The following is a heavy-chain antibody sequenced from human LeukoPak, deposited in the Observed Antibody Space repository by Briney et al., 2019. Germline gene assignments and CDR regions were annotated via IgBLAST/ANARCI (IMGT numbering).Heavy chain of an antibody. Sequence: GGSLRLSCAASGFTFSSYAMTWVRQAPGKGLEWVSAITDSTYFADSVKGRFTISRDNAKNSLDLQMNSLRAEDTAVYYCAIDRYSSGWYTFDYWGQGTLVTVSS. V-gene: IGHV3-23*01. D-gene: IGHD6-19*01. CDR3: AIDRYSSGWYTFDY. CDR1: GFTFSSYA. J-gene: IGHJ4*02. CDR2: ITDST.